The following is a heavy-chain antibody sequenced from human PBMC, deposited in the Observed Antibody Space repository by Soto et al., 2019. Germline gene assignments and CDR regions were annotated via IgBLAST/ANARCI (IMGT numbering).Heavy chain of an antibody. CDR1: GFTFSTYA. J-gene: IGHJ4*02. Sequence: QIQLVESGGGVVQPGRSLRLSCAASGFTFSTYAMHWVRQAPDKGLEWVAVMSYDGSDKYYADSVKGRFTISRDNSKNTLYLEMNSLRAEDTAVYYCARDGGADWGQGTLVTVSP. CDR2: MSYDGSDK. CDR3: ARDGGAD. V-gene: IGHV3-30-3*01. D-gene: IGHD3-16*01.